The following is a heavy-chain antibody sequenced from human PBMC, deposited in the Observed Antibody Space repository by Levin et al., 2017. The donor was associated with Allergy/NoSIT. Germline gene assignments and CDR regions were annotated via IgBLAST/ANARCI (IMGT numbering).Heavy chain of an antibody. CDR3: ASLRDYYYGMDV. CDR1: GYSFTNYW. Sequence: GESLKISCKGSGYSFTNYWIGWVRQMPGKGLEWVGIINPADSDTRYSPSFQGQATLSADKAISTAYLQWSSLKASDTAMYYCASLRDYYYGMDVWGQGTTVTVSS. CDR2: INPADSDT. V-gene: IGHV5-51*01. J-gene: IGHJ6*02.